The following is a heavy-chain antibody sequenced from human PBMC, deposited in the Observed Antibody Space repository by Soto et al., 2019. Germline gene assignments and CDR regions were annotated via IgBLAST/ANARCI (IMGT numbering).Heavy chain of an antibody. CDR3: ARDVNGGYFDL. Sequence: VHLVESGGGLVQPGGSLRLSCAASGFIFTNNWMAWVRQAPGKGLEWVANMNGDGSEKYYVDSVKGRFTISRDNAKNSLYLQMNSLRAEDTAVYYCARDVNGGYFDLWGRGTLVTVSS. CDR1: GFIFTNNW. CDR2: MNGDGSEK. J-gene: IGHJ2*01. V-gene: IGHV3-7*05.